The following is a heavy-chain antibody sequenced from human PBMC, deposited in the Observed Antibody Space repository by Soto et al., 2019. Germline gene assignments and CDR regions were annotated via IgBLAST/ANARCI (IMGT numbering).Heavy chain of an antibody. CDR2: IYYTGST. Sequence: SETLSLTCTVSGGSISSYYWSWVRQTPGKGPEWIGYIYYTGSTNYNPSLKSRVTISVDTPKNQFSLKLRSVTAADTAVYYCAKGGSSKFVPWGQGTLVTVSS. J-gene: IGHJ5*02. CDR1: GGSISSYY. CDR3: AKGGSSKFVP. D-gene: IGHD6-13*01. V-gene: IGHV4-59*08.